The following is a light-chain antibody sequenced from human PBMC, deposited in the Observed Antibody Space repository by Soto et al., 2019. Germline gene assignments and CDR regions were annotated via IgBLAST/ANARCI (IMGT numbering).Light chain of an antibody. Sequence: QSALTQPASVSGSPGQSITISCTGTSSDVGGYTYVSWYQQHPGKAPKLMISEVSNRPSGVSNRFSGSKSGNTTSLTISGIQAEDEADYYCSSYTISSPLVFGGGTKLTVL. CDR3: SSYTISSPLV. J-gene: IGLJ3*02. CDR2: EVS. CDR1: SSDVGGYTY. V-gene: IGLV2-14*01.